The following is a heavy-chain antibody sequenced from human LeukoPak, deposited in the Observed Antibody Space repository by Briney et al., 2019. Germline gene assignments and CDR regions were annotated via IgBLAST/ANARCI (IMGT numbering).Heavy chain of an antibody. Sequence: PSETLSLTCAVSGYSISSGYYWGWIRQPPRKGLEWIGSIYHSGSTYYNPSLKSRVTISVDTSKNQFSLKLSSVTAADTAVYYCARGASGYYDSSEDYWGQGTLVTVSS. J-gene: IGHJ4*02. V-gene: IGHV4-38-2*01. CDR3: ARGASGYYDSSEDY. CDR2: IYHSGST. CDR1: GYSISSGYY. D-gene: IGHD3-22*01.